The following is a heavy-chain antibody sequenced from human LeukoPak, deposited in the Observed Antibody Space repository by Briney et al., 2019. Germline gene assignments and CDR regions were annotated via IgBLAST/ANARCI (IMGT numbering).Heavy chain of an antibody. V-gene: IGHV4-59*08. D-gene: IGHD1-26*01. Sequence: PSETLSLTCTVSGGSISSYYWSWIRQPPGKGQEWIGYIYYSGSTNYNPSLKSRVTISVDTSKNQFSLKLSSVTAADTAVYYCARHQGSPGAFDVWGQGTMVTVSS. J-gene: IGHJ3*01. CDR3: ARHQGSPGAFDV. CDR2: IYYSGST. CDR1: GGSISSYY.